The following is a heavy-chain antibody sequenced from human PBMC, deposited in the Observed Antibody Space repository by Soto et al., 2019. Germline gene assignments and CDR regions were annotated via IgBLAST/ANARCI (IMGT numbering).Heavy chain of an antibody. Sequence: PSETLSLTCTVSGGSISSGDYYWSWIRQPPGKGLEWIGYIYYSGSTYYNPSLKSRVTISVDTSKNQFSLKLSSVTAADTAVYYCAREGATVAKESNYYYYYGMDVWGQGTTVTVSS. CDR1: GGSISSGDYY. V-gene: IGHV4-30-4*01. J-gene: IGHJ6*02. D-gene: IGHD4-17*01. CDR2: IYYSGST. CDR3: AREGATVAKESNYYYYYGMDV.